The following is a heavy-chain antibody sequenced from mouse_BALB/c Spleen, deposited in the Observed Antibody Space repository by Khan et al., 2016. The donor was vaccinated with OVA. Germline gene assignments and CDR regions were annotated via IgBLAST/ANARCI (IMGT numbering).Heavy chain of an antibody. CDR1: GFNIKATY. V-gene: IGHV14-3*02. CDR2: IDPAHGNT. J-gene: IGHJ2*01. CDR3: ARRRNDYGSLDY. D-gene: IGHD1-1*01. Sequence: VQLQQSGAELVKPGASVKLSCTASGFNIKATYMYRVKQRPEQGLEWIGRIDPAHGNTKYDPKFQGKAPLTADTSSHTASLQLSSLTSEDTAVYYCARRRNDYGSLDYWGQGTTLTVSS.